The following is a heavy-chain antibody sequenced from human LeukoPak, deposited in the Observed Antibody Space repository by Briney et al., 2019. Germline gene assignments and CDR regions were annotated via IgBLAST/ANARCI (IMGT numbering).Heavy chain of an antibody. CDR2: IYHSGST. V-gene: IGHV4-38-2*02. J-gene: IGHJ4*02. CDR3: ASLPLYDDSSGYYSSSLGY. CDR1: GYSISSGYY. Sequence: SETLSLTCTVSGYSISSGYYWGWIRQLPGKGLEWIGSIYHSGSTYYNPSLKSRVTISVDTSKNQFSLKLSFVTAAVTAVYYCASLPLYDDSSGYYSSSLGYWGQGTLVTVSS. D-gene: IGHD3-22*01.